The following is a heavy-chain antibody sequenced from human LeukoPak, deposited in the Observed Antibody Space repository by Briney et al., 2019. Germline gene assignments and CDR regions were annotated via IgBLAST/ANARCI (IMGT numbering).Heavy chain of an antibody. CDR2: IYTSGSS. CDR1: GGSISTYY. V-gene: IGHV4-4*07. CDR3: ARLSREQWLVRGYFDL. J-gene: IGHJ2*01. Sequence: SETLSLTCIVSGGSISTYYWNWIRQPAGKGLEWIGRIYTSGSSNYNPSLKSRVTMSVDTSKNQLSLKMRSVTAADTAVYYCARLSREQWLVRGYFDLWGRGTLVTVSS. D-gene: IGHD6-19*01.